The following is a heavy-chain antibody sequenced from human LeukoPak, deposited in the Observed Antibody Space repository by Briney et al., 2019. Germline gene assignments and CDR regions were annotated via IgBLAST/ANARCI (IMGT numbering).Heavy chain of an antibody. CDR3: ARARSSYGYGDAFDI. CDR1: GFSFRTYG. CDR2: IQYDGSNK. V-gene: IGHV3-30*02. J-gene: IGHJ3*02. Sequence: PGGSLRLSCAASGFSFRTYGMHWVRQAPGKGLDWVAFIQYDGSNKYYSDSVKGRFTISRDNSKNTLYLQMNSLRAEDTAVYYCARARSSYGYGDAFDIWGQGTMVTVSS. D-gene: IGHD5-18*01.